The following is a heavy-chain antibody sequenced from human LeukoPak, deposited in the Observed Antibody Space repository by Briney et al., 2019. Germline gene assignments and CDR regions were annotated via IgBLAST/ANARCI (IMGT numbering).Heavy chain of an antibody. CDR2: IRSKANSYAT. Sequence: ASVKVSCKASGGTFSSYAISWVRQASGKGLEWVGRIRSKANSYATAYAASVKGRFTISRDDSKNTAYLQMNSLKTEDTAVYYCTRSGYSGLDWGQGTLVTVSS. CDR3: TRSGYSGLD. V-gene: IGHV3-73*01. CDR1: GGTFSSYA. J-gene: IGHJ4*02. D-gene: IGHD5-12*01.